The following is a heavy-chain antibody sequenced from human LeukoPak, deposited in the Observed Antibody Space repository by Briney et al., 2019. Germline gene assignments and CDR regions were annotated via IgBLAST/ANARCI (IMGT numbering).Heavy chain of an antibody. V-gene: IGHV3-33*01. J-gene: IGHJ4*02. D-gene: IGHD6-13*01. CDR1: GFAFSSYG. CDR2: IWYDGSNK. Sequence: GGSLRLSCAASGFAFSSYGMHWVRQAPGKGLAWVAVIWYDGSNKYYADSVKGRFTISRDNSKNTLYLQMNRLRTEDTAVYYCARSPTGKQQLPPDYWGQGTLVSVSS. CDR3: ARSPTGKQQLPPDY.